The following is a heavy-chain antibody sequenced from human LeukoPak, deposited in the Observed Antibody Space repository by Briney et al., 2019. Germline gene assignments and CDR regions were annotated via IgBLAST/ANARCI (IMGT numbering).Heavy chain of an antibody. CDR2: IRYDGSNK. CDR1: GFSFSSYG. D-gene: IGHD3-22*01. J-gene: IGHJ5*02. Sequence: PGGSLRLSCAASGFSFSSYGMHWVRQDPGKGPEWVAFIRYDGSNKFYADSVKGRFTISRDDSKNMVFLQMNSLRAEDTAFYYCAKEGGYYYDSSPFDPWGQGTLVTVSS. CDR3: AKEGGYYYDSSPFDP. V-gene: IGHV3-30*02.